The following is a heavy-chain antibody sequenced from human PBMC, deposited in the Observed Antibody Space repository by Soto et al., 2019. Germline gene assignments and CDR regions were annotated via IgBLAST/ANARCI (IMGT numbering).Heavy chain of an antibody. CDR3: ARRSFGDDY. CDR1: GFPFSTYG. D-gene: IGHD2-21*01. CDR2: ISGSGGTT. V-gene: IGHV3-23*01. Sequence: EVQLLESGGGLVQPGGSLRLSCVVSGFPFSTYGMAWVRQAPGKGLQWVSAISGSGGTTYYADSVKGRFTIPRDNSKNTLYLLMNSLRAEDTAVYYCARRSFGDDYWGQGTLVTVSS. J-gene: IGHJ4*02.